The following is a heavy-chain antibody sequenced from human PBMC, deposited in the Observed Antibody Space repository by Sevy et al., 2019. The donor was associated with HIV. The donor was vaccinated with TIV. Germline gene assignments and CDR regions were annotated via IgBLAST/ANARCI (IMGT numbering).Heavy chain of an antibody. CDR3: ARGEARYYYYYMDV. Sequence: GGSVRLSCAASGFTFSSYGMHWVRQAPGKGLEWVAVIWYDGSNKYYADSVKGRFTISRDNSKNTLYLQMNSLRAEDTAVYYCARGEARYYYYYMDVWGKGTTVTVSS. CDR2: IWYDGSNK. CDR1: GFTFSSYG. V-gene: IGHV3-33*08. J-gene: IGHJ6*03.